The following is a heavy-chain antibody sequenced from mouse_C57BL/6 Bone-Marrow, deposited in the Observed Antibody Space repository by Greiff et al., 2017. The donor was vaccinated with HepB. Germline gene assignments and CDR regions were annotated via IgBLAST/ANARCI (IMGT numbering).Heavy chain of an antibody. Sequence: VQLQQSGAELVKPGASVKLSCKASGYTFPEYTIHWVKLRSGQGLVWIGWFYPGSGSIKYNEKFKDKATLTADKSSSAVYMELSRMTSEDSAVYFCARHEEGVYYDKNPWFAYWGQETLVTVSA. V-gene: IGHV1-62-2*01. CDR1: GYTFPEYT. J-gene: IGHJ3*01. CDR2: FYPGSGSI. D-gene: IGHD2-4*01. CDR3: ARHEEGVYYDKNPWFAY.